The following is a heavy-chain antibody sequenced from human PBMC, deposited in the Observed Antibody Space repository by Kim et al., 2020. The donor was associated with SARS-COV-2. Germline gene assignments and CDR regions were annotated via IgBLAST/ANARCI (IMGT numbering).Heavy chain of an antibody. V-gene: IGHV6-1*01. J-gene: IGHJ4*02. D-gene: IGHD6-19*01. CDR1: GDSVSSNSAA. CDR2: TYYRSKWFN. Sequence: SQTLSLTCDISGDSVSSNSAAWNWIRQSPSRGLEWLGRTYYRSKWFNDYAISVKSRITINADTPKNQFSLQLNSVTPEDTAVYYCARATIAVAGTFDCWGRGTLVTVSS. CDR3: ARATIAVAGTFDC.